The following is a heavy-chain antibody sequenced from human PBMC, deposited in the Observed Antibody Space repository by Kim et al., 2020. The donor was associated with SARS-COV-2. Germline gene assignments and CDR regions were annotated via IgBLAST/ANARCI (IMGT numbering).Heavy chain of an antibody. CDR1: GGSISSSSYY. CDR3: ARVFVVVPTLAYYYGMDV. V-gene: IGHV4-39*01. J-gene: IGHJ6*02. CDR2: IYYSGST. Sequence: SETLSLTCTVSGGSISSSSYYWGWIRQPPGKGLEWIGSIYYSGSTYYNPSLKSRVTISVDTSKNQFSLKLSSVTAADTAVYYCARVFVVVPTLAYYYGMDVWGQGTTVTVSS. D-gene: IGHD2-2*01.